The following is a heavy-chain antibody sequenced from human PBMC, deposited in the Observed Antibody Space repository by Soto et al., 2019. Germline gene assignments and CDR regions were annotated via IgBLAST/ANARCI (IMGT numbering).Heavy chain of an antibody. CDR1: GFTFISYW. J-gene: IGHJ4*02. CDR3: ARAPGIAAADPWRYFDY. CDR2: IKQDGSEK. Sequence: PGGSLRLSCAAFGFTFISYWMSRVLQAPGKGLEWVANIKQDGSEKYYVDSVKGRFTISRDNAKNSLYLQMNSLRAEDTAVYYCARAPGIAAADPWRYFDYWGQGTLVTVSS. V-gene: IGHV3-7*04. D-gene: IGHD6-13*01.